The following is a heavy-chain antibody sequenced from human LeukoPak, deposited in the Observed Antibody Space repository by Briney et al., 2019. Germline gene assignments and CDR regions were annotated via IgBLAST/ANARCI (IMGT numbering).Heavy chain of an antibody. Sequence: GGSLRLSCAAPGFTFNNYWMHWVRQAPGKGLVWVSRINSDGSRTNYADSVKGRFTISRDNAKKTLYLQMNSLRAEDTAVYYCARSLSGWYNWGQGTLVTVSS. CDR1: GFTFNNYW. CDR2: INSDGSRT. CDR3: ARSLSGWYN. D-gene: IGHD6-19*01. V-gene: IGHV3-74*01. J-gene: IGHJ4*02.